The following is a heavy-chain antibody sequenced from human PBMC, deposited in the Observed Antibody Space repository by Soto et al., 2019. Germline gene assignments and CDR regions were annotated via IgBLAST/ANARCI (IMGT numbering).Heavy chain of an antibody. D-gene: IGHD3-9*01. V-gene: IGHV1-18*01. CDR3: ARCILTGDLTGDY. Sequence: ASVKVSCKASGYTFTSYGISWVRQAPGQGLEWMGWISAYNGNTNYAQKFQGRVTMTTDTSASTAYMELSSLRSEDTAVYYCARCILTGDLTGDYWGQGTLVTVSS. CDR2: ISAYNGNT. J-gene: IGHJ4*02. CDR1: GYTFTSYG.